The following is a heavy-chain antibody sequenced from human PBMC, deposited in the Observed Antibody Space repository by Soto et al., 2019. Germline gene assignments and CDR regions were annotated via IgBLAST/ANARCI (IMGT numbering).Heavy chain of an antibody. V-gene: IGHV3-23*01. CDR1: GFTFSNYA. CDR2: ISDSGIST. Sequence: EVQLLESGGGLVQPGGSLRLSCAASGFTFSNYAMSWVRQAPGKGLEWVSSISDSGISTYYADSVKGRFTISRDNSKNTLFLQMNRLRAEDKAVYYCAKGTSFGYWGQGNLVTVSS. CDR3: AKGTSFGY. J-gene: IGHJ4*02. D-gene: IGHD2-2*01.